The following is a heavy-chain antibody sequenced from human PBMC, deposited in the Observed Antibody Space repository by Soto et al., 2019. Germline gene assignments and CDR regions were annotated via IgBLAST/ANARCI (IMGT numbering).Heavy chain of an antibody. J-gene: IGHJ6*02. CDR2: ISSSGSTI. D-gene: IGHD6-13*01. Sequence: GGSLRLSCAASGFTFSSYEMNWVRQAPGKGLEWVSYISSSGSTIYYADSVKGRFTISRDNAKNSLYLQMNSLRAEDTAVYYCARDGYSSSWYTGMAYYYYYGMDVWGQGTTVTVSS. V-gene: IGHV3-48*03. CDR1: GFTFSSYE. CDR3: ARDGYSSSWYTGMAYYYYYGMDV.